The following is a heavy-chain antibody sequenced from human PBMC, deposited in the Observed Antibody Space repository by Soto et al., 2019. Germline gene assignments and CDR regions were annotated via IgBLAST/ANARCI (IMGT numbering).Heavy chain of an antibody. V-gene: IGHV3-23*01. J-gene: IGHJ4*02. D-gene: IGHD3-22*01. CDR2: ISANGGTT. CDR3: AKDRKYYYESGVNSPLDY. Sequence: GWSLRVSFAASVFTFGSYAMHWVRPAPGKVLEWVSTISANGGTTNYADSVKVLFTISRDNSNKTLYVQMNSLRAEDTAVYYYAKDRKYYYESGVNSPLDYWAQGTPVTVP. CDR1: VFTFGSYA.